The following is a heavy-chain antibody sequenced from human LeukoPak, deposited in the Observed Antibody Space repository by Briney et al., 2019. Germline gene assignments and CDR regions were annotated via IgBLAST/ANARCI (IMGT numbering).Heavy chain of an antibody. CDR2: ISYDGSNK. D-gene: IGHD1-26*01. V-gene: IGHV3-30*03. CDR1: GFTFSSYG. Sequence: GGSLRLSCAASGFTFSSYGMHWVRQAPGKGLEWVAVISYDGSNKYYTDSVKGRFTISRDKSKNTLYLQMNSLRAEDTAVYYCARRSGVGADFDYWGQGTLVTASS. CDR3: ARRSGVGADFDY. J-gene: IGHJ4*02.